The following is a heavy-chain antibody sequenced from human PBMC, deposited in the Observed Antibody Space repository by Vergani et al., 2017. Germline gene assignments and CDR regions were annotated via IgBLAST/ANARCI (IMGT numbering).Heavy chain of an antibody. CDR1: GGSISSYY. V-gene: IGHV4-59*01. J-gene: IGHJ6*03. CDR2: IYYSGST. Sequence: QVQLQESGPGLVKPSETLSLTCTVSGGSISSYYWSWIRQPPGKGLEWIGYIYYSGSTNYNPSLKSRVTISVDTSKNQFSLKLRSVTAADTAVYYCAREAAMVRYYYYMDVWGKGTTVTVSS. CDR3: AREAAMVRYYYYMDV. D-gene: IGHD3-10*01.